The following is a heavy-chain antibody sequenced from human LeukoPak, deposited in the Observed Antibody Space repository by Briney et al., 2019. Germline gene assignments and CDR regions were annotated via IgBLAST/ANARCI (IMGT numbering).Heavy chain of an antibody. D-gene: IGHD3-10*01. CDR2: IYYSGST. J-gene: IGHJ5*02. CDR1: GGSVSSGSYY. Sequence: SETLSLTCTVSGGSVSSGSYYWSWIRQPPGKGLEWIGYIYYSGSTNYNPSLKSRVTISVDTSKNQFSLQLNSVTPEDTAVYYCVRDRDPYWFDPWGQGTLVTVSS. CDR3: VRDRDPYWFDP. V-gene: IGHV4-61*01.